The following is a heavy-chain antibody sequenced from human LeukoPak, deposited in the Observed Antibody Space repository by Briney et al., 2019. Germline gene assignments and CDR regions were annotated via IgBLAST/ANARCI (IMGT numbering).Heavy chain of an antibody. CDR3: ASLRDGYNTLDY. D-gene: IGHD5-24*01. CDR2: IIPIFCTA. J-gene: IGHJ4*02. V-gene: IGHV1-69*05. Sequence: ASVNVSCKASGGTFSSYAISWVRQAPGQGLEWMGGIIPIFCTANCAQKFQGRVTITTDESTSTAYMEPSSLRSEDTAVYYCASLRDGYNTLDYWGQGTLVTVSS. CDR1: GGTFSSYA.